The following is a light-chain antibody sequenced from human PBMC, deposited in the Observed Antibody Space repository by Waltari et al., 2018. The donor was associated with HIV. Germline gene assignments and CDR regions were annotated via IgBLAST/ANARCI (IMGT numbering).Light chain of an antibody. V-gene: IGLV1-51*01. CDR2: DNY. J-gene: IGLJ2*01. Sequence: QSVLTQPPSVSVAPGQKVTISCSGSTSNIGNNYVFWYQQLPGTVPKLLIYDNYDRPSGIPDRFSGSKSGTSATLGITGLQTGDEADYYCGTWDTSLNAGVFGGGTKLTVL. CDR3: GTWDTSLNAGV. CDR1: TSNIGNNY.